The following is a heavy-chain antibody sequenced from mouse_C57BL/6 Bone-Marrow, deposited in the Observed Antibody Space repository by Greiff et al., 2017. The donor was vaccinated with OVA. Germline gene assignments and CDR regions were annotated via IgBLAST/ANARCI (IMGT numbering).Heavy chain of an antibody. CDR2: INPRNGGT. D-gene: IGHD1-1*01. J-gene: IGHJ2*01. CDR3: ARAQAHYYGSPFDD. CDR1: GYTFTSYW. Sequence: QVQLQQPGTELVKPGASVKLSCKASGYTFTSYWMHWVKQRPGQGLEWIGNINPRNGGTNYNEKFKSKATLTVDKSSSTAYMQISSLTSEDSAVYDCARAQAHYYGSPFDDWGKGTTLTVSS. V-gene: IGHV1-53*01.